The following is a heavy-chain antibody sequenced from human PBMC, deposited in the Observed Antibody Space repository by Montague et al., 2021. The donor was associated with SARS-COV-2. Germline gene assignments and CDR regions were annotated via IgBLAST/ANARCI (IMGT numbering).Heavy chain of an antibody. D-gene: IGHD1-26*01. CDR1: GGSISSYY. V-gene: IGHV4-59*01. CDR3: KGGGWELSGFDY. CDR2: VYYSWST. Sequence: SETLSLTCTVSGGSISSYYWCWIRQPPAKGLGWIGCVYYSWSTYSNPSLNSQVSISVDTSKNQFSLKLTSVTAADTAVSYCKGGGWELSGFDYWGQGTLVTVSS. J-gene: IGHJ4*02.